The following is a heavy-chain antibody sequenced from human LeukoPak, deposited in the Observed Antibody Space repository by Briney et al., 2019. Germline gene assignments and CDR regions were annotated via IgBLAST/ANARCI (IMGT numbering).Heavy chain of an antibody. CDR1: GGSISSYY. J-gene: IGHJ4*02. D-gene: IGHD2-15*01. CDR2: IYYSGST. CDR3: ARVLAGHFDY. Sequence: SETLSLTCTVSGGSISSYYWSWIRQPPGRGLEWIGYIYYSGSTNYNPSLKSRVTISVDTSKNQFSLKLSSVTAADTAVYYCARVLAGHFDYWGQGTLVTVSS. V-gene: IGHV4-59*12.